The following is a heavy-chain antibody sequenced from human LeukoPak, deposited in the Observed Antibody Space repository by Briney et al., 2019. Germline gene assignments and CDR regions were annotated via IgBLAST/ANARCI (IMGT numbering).Heavy chain of an antibody. CDR2: ISSSGSTI. CDR3: ERKGTHRATVDY. CDR1: GFTFSDYY. V-gene: IGHV3-11*04. J-gene: IGHJ4*02. Sequence: GGSLGLSCAASGFTFSDYYMSWIRQAPGKGLEWVSYISSSGSTIYYADSVKGRFTISRDSAKNSLYLQMNSLRAEDTAVYYCERKGTHRATVDYWGQGTLVTVSS. D-gene: IGHD1-1*01.